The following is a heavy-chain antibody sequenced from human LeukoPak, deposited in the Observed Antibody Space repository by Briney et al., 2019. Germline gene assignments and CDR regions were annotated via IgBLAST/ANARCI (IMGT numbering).Heavy chain of an antibody. Sequence: GGSLRLSCAGSGFTFGGYGMHWFRQTPGKGLEWVAVIAYDGSRTFYADSVKGRFTISRDNAKKSLFLHMNSLRVEDTAVYYCARGSEYTSSTNYYFDYWGQGTLVTVSS. CDR3: ARGSEYTSSTNYYFDY. D-gene: IGHD6-6*01. J-gene: IGHJ4*02. V-gene: IGHV3-33*01. CDR1: GFTFGGYG. CDR2: IAYDGSRT.